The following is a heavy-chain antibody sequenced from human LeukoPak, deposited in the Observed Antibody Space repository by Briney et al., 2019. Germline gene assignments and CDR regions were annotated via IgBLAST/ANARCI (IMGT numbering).Heavy chain of an antibody. Sequence: PGGSLRLSCAASGFTFSSYGMHWVRQAPGKGLEWVAFIRYDGSNKYYADSVKGRFTISRDNSKNTLYLQMNSLRAEDTAVYYCAKIAGFGEILIDYWGQGTLVTVSS. CDR3: AKIAGFGEILIDY. D-gene: IGHD3-10*01. J-gene: IGHJ4*02. CDR1: GFTFSSYG. V-gene: IGHV3-30*02. CDR2: IRYDGSNK.